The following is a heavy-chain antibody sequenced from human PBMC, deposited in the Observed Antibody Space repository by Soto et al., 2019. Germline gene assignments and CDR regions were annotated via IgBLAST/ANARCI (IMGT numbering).Heavy chain of an antibody. CDR3: ARVDYYDSSGYSNFDY. CDR2: ISVNNGYT. V-gene: IGHV1-18*01. Sequence: ASVKVSCKASGYTFSSHAITWVRQAPGEGLEWMGWISVNNGYTNYAQKLQGRVTMTTDTSTSTAYMELRSLRSDDTAVYYCARVDYYDSSGYSNFDYWGQGTLVTVSS. J-gene: IGHJ4*02. D-gene: IGHD3-22*01. CDR1: GYTFSSHA.